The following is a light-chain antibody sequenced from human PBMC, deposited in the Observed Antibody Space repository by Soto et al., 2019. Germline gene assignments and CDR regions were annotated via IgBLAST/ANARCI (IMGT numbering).Light chain of an antibody. Sequence: DIVMTQTPLSSPVTLGQPASTSCRSSQSLVHGDGNTYLSWLQQRPGQPPRLLIYMISNRFSGVADRFSGSGAGTDFTLKISRVEAEDVGVYYCMQGTQPSTFGQGTKLEIK. J-gene: IGKJ2*01. CDR1: QSLVHGDGNTY. V-gene: IGKV2-24*01. CDR2: MIS. CDR3: MQGTQPST.